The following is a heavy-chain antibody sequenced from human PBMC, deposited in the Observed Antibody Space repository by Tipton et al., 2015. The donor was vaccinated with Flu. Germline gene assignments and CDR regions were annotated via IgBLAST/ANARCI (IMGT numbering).Heavy chain of an antibody. D-gene: IGHD6-19*01. V-gene: IGHV4-31*03. CDR1: GGSISSGGYY. CDR3: ARDRVAGAMTSPLY. Sequence: TLSLTCTISGGSISSGGYYWSWIRQHPEKGLEWIGNIYYNGATDYNPSLNSRVTISLDRSKIQFSLTLISVTAADTAVYYCARDRVAGAMTSPLYWGQGTLVTVSS. CDR2: IYYNGAT. J-gene: IGHJ4*02.